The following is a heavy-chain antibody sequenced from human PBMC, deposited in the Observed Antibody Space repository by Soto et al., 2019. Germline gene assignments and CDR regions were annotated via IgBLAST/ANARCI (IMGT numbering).Heavy chain of an antibody. CDR1: GGSFSGYY. D-gene: IGHD4-17*01. J-gene: IGHJ6*04. CDR2: INHSGST. CDR3: AIKDDGEVPLRGMEV. Sequence: SETLSLTCAVYGGSFSGYYWSWIRQPPGKGLEWIGEINHSGSTNYNPSLKSRVTISVDTSKNQFSLKLSSVTAADTAVYYCAIKDDGEVPLRGMEVWGKGPRVTVS. V-gene: IGHV4-34*01.